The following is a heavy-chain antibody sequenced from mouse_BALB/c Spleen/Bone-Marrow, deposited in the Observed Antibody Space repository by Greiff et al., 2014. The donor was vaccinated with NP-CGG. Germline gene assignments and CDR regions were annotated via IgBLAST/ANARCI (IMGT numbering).Heavy chain of an antibody. Sequence: GSELVRPGTSVKLSCKASGYTITTYWMHWVKQRHGQGLEWIGNIYPGSGSANYDEKFKNEGTLTVDTSSSTAYMHLSSLTSEDSAVYYCARGLGYYVSSYGFFDYWGQGTILTVSS. D-gene: IGHD1-1*01. J-gene: IGHJ2*01. V-gene: IGHV1S22*01. CDR2: IYPGSGSA. CDR1: GYTITTYW. CDR3: ARGLGYYVSSYGFFDY.